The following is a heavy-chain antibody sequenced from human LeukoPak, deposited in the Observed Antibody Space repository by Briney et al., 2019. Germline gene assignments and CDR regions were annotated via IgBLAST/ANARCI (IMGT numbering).Heavy chain of an antibody. CDR3: ARGRGYSYGFFDY. Sequence: ASVKVSCKASGYTFTGYYMHWVRQAPGQGLEWMGWINPNSGGTNYAQKFQGRVTMTRDMSTSTVYMELSSLRSEDTAVYYCARGRGYSYGFFDYWGQGTLVTVSS. CDR1: GYTFTGYY. V-gene: IGHV1-2*02. D-gene: IGHD5-18*01. J-gene: IGHJ4*02. CDR2: INPNSGGT.